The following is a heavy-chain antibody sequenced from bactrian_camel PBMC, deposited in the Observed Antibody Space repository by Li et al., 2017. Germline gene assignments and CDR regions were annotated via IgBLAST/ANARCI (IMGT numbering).Heavy chain of an antibody. CDR2: IDVAGRT. CDR1: GEISRDYC. D-gene: IGHD3*01. CDR3: KADYHSGVWCVCPDDGY. V-gene: IGHV3S53*01. Sequence: QVQLVESGGGSVQAGGSLRLSCQASGEISRDYCVGWYRQAPGKEREFVASIDVAGRTSYADSMEGRFTISQNNAKNTVYLEILSLKPEDTAMYYCKADYHSGVWCVCPDDGYWGQGTQVTVS. J-gene: IGHJ6*01.